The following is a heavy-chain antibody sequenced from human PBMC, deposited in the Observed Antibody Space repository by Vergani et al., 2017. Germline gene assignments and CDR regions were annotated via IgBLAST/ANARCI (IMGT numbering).Heavy chain of an antibody. Sequence: EVQLVQSGAEVKKPGESLKISCKGSGYSFTSYWIGWVRQMPGKGLEWMGIIYPGDSDTRYSPPFQGQVTISADKSISTAYLQWSSLKASDTAIYYCARVDLVVVYGSPGYYYYMDVWGKGTTVTVSS. V-gene: IGHV5-51*01. J-gene: IGHJ6*03. CDR2: IYPGDSDT. D-gene: IGHD2-8*02. CDR1: GYSFTSYW. CDR3: ARVDLVVVYGSPGYYYYMDV.